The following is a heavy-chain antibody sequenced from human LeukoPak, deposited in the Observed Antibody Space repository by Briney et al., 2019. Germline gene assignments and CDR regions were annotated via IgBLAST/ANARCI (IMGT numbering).Heavy chain of an antibody. CDR1: GFTFSSYG. D-gene: IGHD3-9*01. CDR2: ISYDGSNK. V-gene: IGHV3-30*18. CDR3: AKEGDRSLTGYLRSGFDY. Sequence: PGRSLRLSCAASGFTFSSYGMHWVRQAPGKGLEWVAVISYDGSNKYYADSVKGRFTISRDNSKNTLYLQMNSLRAEDTAVYYCAKEGDRSLTGYLRSGFDYWGQGTLVTVSS. J-gene: IGHJ4*02.